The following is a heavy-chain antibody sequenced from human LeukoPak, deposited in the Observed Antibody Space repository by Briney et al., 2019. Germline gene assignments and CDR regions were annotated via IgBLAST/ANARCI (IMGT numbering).Heavy chain of an antibody. J-gene: IGHJ4*02. CDR1: GGTFSSYD. D-gene: IGHD6-19*01. CDR3: ARDRSAVAGDFDY. V-gene: IGHV1-8*03. Sequence: ASVKVSCKASGGTFSSYDINWVRQATGQGLEWMGWMNPNSGNTGYAQKFQGRVTITRNTSISTSYMELSSLRSEDTAVYYCARDRSAVAGDFDYWGQGTLVTVSS. CDR2: MNPNSGNT.